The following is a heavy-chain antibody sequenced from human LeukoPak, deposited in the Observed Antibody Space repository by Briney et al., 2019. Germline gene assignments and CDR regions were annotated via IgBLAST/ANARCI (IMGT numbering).Heavy chain of an antibody. D-gene: IGHD6-13*01. J-gene: IGHJ4*02. CDR3: AKTRPLDSSSWSHGDY. Sequence: GGSLRLSCAASGFTFSDYYMSWIRQAPGKGLEWVSYISSSGSTIYYADSVKGRFTISRDNSKNTLYLQMNSLRAEDTAVYYCAKTRPLDSSSWSHGDYWGQGTLVTVSS. CDR1: GFTFSDYY. CDR2: ISSSGSTI. V-gene: IGHV3-11*01.